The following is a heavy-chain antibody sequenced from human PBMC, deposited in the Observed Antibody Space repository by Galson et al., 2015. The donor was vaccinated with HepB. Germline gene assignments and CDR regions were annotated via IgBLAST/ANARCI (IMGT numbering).Heavy chain of an antibody. V-gene: IGHV3-53*04. CDR1: GFTVSSNY. CDR3: AGIGGSGWYLDY. Sequence: SLRLSCAASGFTVSSNYMNWVRQAPGKGLEWVSVPYSGGETYYAESGKSRFTISRHNSKNTLYLQLNSLETEDTAVYYCAGIGGSGWYLDYWGQGTLVTVSS. J-gene: IGHJ4*02. D-gene: IGHD6-19*01. CDR2: PYSGGET.